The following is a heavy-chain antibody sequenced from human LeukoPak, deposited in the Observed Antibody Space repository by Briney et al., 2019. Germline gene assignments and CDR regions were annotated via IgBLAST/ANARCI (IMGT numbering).Heavy chain of an antibody. Sequence: PSETLSLTCTVSGGSISSYYWSWIRQPPGKGLEGIGYIYTSGSTNYNPSLKSRVTISVDTSKNQFSLKLSSVTAADTAVYYCARGQPYYDFWSGYQNWFDPWGQGTLVTVSS. CDR1: GGSISSYY. CDR2: IYTSGST. J-gene: IGHJ5*02. CDR3: ARGQPYYDFWSGYQNWFDP. D-gene: IGHD3-3*01. V-gene: IGHV4-4*09.